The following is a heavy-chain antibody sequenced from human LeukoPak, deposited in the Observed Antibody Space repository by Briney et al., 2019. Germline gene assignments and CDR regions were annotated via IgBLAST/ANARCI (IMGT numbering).Heavy chain of an antibody. J-gene: IGHJ4*02. V-gene: IGHV4-39*07. CDR3: ARGGSSTLSPFDY. CDR2: IYYSGSA. D-gene: IGHD4-11*01. Sequence: SETLSLTCTVSGGSISSSSHYWGWVRQPPGKGLEWIGTIYYSGSAYYNPSLRSRVTISVDTSKNQFSLQVTSVTAADTAVYYCARGGSSTLSPFDYWGQGTLVTFSS. CDR1: GGSISSSSHY.